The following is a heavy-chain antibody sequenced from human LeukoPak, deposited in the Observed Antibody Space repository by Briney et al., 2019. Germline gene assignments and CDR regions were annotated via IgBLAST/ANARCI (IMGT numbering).Heavy chain of an antibody. CDR3: ARGDMVRGVPFDY. J-gene: IGHJ4*02. CDR2: ISSSGSYI. CDR1: GFTFSSYS. V-gene: IGHV3-21*01. D-gene: IGHD3-10*01. Sequence: GGSLRLSCAASGFTFSSYSMNWVRQAPGKGLEWVSSISSSGSYIYYADSVKGRFTISRDNAKNSLYLQMNSLRAEDTAVYYCARGDMVRGVPFDYWGQGTLVTVSS.